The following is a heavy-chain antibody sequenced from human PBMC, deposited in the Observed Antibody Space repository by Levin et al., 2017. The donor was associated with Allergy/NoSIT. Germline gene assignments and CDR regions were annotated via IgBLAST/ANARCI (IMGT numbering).Heavy chain of an antibody. Sequence: GESLKISCAASGFTFNSYSVTWVRQAPGKGLEWVSSISSSGSYIYYADSVKGRFTISRDNAKNSVHLQMNSLRDEDTAVYYCARGSTVGGYYFDFWGQGTLVTVSS. CDR3: ARGSTVGGYYFDF. V-gene: IGHV3-21*01. CDR1: GFTFNSYS. D-gene: IGHD4-23*01. CDR2: ISSSGSYI. J-gene: IGHJ4*02.